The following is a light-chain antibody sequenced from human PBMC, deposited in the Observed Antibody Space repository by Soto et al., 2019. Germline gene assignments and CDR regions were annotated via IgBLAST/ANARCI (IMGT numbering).Light chain of an antibody. CDR2: DVI. V-gene: IGLV2-11*01. CDR3: CSYAGSTLWV. Sequence: QSALTQPRSVSGSPGQSVTISCTGTSSDVGVYNYVSWYQQHPGKAPQLVIYDVIKRPSGVPYRFSGSKSGTTASLTISGHQAEDEADYYCCSYAGSTLWVFGGGTKVTVL. CDR1: SSDVGVYNY. J-gene: IGLJ3*02.